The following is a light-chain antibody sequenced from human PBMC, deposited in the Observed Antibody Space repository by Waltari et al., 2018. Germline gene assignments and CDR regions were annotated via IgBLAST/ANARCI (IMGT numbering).Light chain of an antibody. V-gene: IGKV1-5*03. J-gene: IGKJ5*01. CDR1: QSISVW. CDR3: QQYNSYPIT. Sequence: DVQMTQSPSTLSASLGDRVTVTCRASQSISVWLAWYQQTPGGAPKLLIYRASSLQSGVRSRFSGTGSGTEVTLTIDSLQPDDFATYYCQQYNSYPITFGAGTRLE. CDR2: RAS.